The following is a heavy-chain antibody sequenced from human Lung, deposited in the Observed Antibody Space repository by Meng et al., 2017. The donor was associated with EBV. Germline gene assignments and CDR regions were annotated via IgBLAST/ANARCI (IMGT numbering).Heavy chain of an antibody. V-gene: IGHV3-15*01. CDR2: IKSKTDGGTT. J-gene: IGHJ4*02. CDR1: GFTFRNDW. Sequence: EVQLVQFGGGLIKPGGSLRLSCAASGFTFRNDWMSWVRQDPGKGLEWVGRIKSKTDGGTTDYAAPVKGRFTISRDDSKNTLYLQMNSLKTEDTAAYYCTRWSYGGTAYWGQGTLVTVSS. D-gene: IGHD4-23*01. CDR3: TRWSYGGTAY.